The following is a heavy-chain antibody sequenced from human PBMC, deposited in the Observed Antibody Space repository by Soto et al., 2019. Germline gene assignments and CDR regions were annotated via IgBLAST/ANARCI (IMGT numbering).Heavy chain of an antibody. CDR2: ISGSGNIT. CDR3: ARGGVY. Sequence: LRLSCAASGFTFSSHEMNWVRQAPGKGLEWISYISGSGNITYYADSVKGRFTISRDNAQKSLYLQMNSLRVEDTAVYYCARGGVYWGQGTLVTVSS. D-gene: IGHD2-8*01. V-gene: IGHV3-48*03. CDR1: GFTFSSHE. J-gene: IGHJ4*02.